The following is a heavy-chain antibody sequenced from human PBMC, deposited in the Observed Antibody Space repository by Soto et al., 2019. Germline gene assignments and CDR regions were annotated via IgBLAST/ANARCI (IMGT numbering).Heavy chain of an antibody. D-gene: IGHD3-16*01. V-gene: IGHV4-30-4*01. J-gene: IGHJ4*02. CDR3: ARTNYDSVWGSWRFDY. CDR2: ISYSENT. CDR1: GGSISSGDYY. Sequence: PSETLSLTCTVSGGSISSGDYYWSWIRQPPGRGLEWIGYISYSENTYYNPSLKSRVTISLDMSKNQFSLKLSAVTAADTAVYYCARTNYDSVWGSWRFDYWGQGTLVTVSS.